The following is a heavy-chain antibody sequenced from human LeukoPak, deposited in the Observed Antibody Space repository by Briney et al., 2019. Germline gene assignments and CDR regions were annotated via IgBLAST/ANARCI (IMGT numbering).Heavy chain of an antibody. CDR2: LTDSGGTT. CDR1: GFTFSSYA. J-gene: IGHJ4*02. Sequence: PGGSLRLSCVASGFTFSSYAMGWVRQAPGKRPEWVSSLTDSGGTTYYVDSVKGRFTISRDNSKNTLYLQMNSLRAEDTAVYYCAKDGSGSHIIDYWGQGTLVTVSS. CDR3: AKDGSGSHIIDY. D-gene: IGHD3-10*01. V-gene: IGHV3-23*01.